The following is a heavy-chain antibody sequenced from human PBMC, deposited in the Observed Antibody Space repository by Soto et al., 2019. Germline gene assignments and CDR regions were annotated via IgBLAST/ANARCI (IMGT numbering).Heavy chain of an antibody. CDR2: ISYDGSNK. J-gene: IGHJ4*02. D-gene: IGHD6-13*01. Sequence: QVQLVESGGGVVQPGRSLRLSCAASGFTFSSYAMHWVRQAPGKGLEWVAVISYDGSNKYYADSVKGRFTISRDNSKNTLYLQMNSLRAEDTAVYYCAREGGIAAVGRPPFDYWGQGTLVTVSS. CDR3: AREGGIAAVGRPPFDY. V-gene: IGHV3-30-3*01. CDR1: GFTFSSYA.